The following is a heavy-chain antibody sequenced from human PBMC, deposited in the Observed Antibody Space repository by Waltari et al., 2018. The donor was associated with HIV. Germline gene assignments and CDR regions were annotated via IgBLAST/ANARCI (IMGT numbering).Heavy chain of an antibody. Sequence: QVQLVQSGAEVKKPGASVTVSCKASGYTLSGYYMQWVPQAPGQGLEWMGRIDLTSGGATYAKNFKNRVTRTRDTPISKAYREGRSLTSEDTACNYCARDRWPGGNDGGFDLWGRGTLFT. CDR1: GYTLSGYY. J-gene: IGHJ2*01. CDR3: ARDRWPGGNDGGFDL. V-gene: IGHV1-2*06. CDR2: IDLTSGGA. D-gene: IGHD1-1*01.